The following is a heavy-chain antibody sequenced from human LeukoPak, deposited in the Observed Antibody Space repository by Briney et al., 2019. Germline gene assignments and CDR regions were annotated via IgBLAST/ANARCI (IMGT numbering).Heavy chain of an antibody. CDR2: VSYSGRT. D-gene: IGHD1-1*01. V-gene: IGHV4-59*08. CDR3: ARHERGAENLDY. CDR1: GASISNYY. Sequence: SETLSLTCTVSGASISNYYWSWIRQPPGKGLECIGYVSYSGRTNHNPSLKSRVTISADTSKNQFSLKLTSVTAADTAAYYCARHERGAENLDYWSQGTLVTVSS. J-gene: IGHJ4*02.